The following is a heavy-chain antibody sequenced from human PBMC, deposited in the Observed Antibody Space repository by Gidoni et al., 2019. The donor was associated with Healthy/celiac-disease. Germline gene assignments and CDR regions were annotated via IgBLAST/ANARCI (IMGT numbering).Heavy chain of an antibody. J-gene: IGHJ4*02. CDR2: ISYDGSNK. D-gene: IGHD3-22*01. CDR3: AKRDSSGYLQDDY. CDR1: GFTFSSYG. Sequence: QVQLVESGGGVVQPGRSLRLSCAASGFTFSSYGMHWVRQAPGKGLEWVAVISYDGSNKYYADSVKGRFTISRDNSKNTLYLQMNSLRAEDTAVYYCAKRDSSGYLQDDYWGQGTLVTVSS. V-gene: IGHV3-30*18.